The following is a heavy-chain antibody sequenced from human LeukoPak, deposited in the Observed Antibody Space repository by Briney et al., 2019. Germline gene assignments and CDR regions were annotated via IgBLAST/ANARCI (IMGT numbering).Heavy chain of an antibody. CDR3: ARTGDYYYYGMDV. Sequence: GGSLRLSCVVSGFTVSSNYMSWVRQAPGKGLEWVSVIYSGANTIYADSVKGRFTISRDNSKNTVYHQVSSLRAEDTAVYYCARTGDYYYYGMDVWGQGTTVIVSS. D-gene: IGHD3-10*01. CDR1: GFTVSSNY. J-gene: IGHJ6*02. CDR2: IYSGANT. V-gene: IGHV3-53*01.